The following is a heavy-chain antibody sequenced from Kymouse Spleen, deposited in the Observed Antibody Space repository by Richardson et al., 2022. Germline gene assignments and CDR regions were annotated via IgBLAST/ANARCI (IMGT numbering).Heavy chain of an antibody. Sequence: QLQLQESGPGLVKPSETLSLTCTVSGGSISSSSYYWGWIRQPPGKGLEWIGSIYYSGSTYYNPSLKSRVTISVDTSKNQFSLKLSSVTAADTAVYYCARAIAAALNSLDYWGQGTLVTVSS. V-gene: IGHV4-39*01. CDR3: ARAIAAALNSLDY. D-gene: IGHD6-13*01. CDR1: GGSISSSSYY. CDR2: IYYSGST. J-gene: IGHJ4*02.